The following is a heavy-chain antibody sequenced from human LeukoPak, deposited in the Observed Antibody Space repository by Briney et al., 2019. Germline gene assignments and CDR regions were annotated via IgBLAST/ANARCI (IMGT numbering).Heavy chain of an antibody. J-gene: IGHJ6*03. Sequence: PSETLSLTCTVSGCSISSGSYYWSWIRQPAGKGLEWIGRIYTSGSTNYNPSLKSRVTISVDTSKNQFSLKLSSVTAADTAVYYCARDGGPYYYYYMDVWGKGTTVTVSS. CDR3: ARDGGPYYYYYMDV. D-gene: IGHD3-16*01. CDR1: GCSISSGSYY. V-gene: IGHV4-61*02. CDR2: IYTSGST.